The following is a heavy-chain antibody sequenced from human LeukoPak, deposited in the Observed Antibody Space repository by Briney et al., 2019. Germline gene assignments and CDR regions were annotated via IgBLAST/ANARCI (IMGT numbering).Heavy chain of an antibody. CDR1: GYTFTNYV. Sequence: ASVKASCKASGYTFTNYVISWVRQAPGQGLEWMGRISAQNGNTNYARELQGRVTMTTDTSTSTAYMELRSLRSNDTALYYCARGAHYFYGSGSFDFWGQGTLVTVSS. CDR2: ISAQNGNT. D-gene: IGHD3-10*01. CDR3: ARGAHYFYGSGSFDF. J-gene: IGHJ4*02. V-gene: IGHV1-18*01.